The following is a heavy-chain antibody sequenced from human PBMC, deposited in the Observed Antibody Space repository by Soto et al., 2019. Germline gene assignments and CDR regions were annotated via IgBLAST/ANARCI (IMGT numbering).Heavy chain of an antibody. CDR3: ARARPTNWNYWNWFDP. D-gene: IGHD1-7*01. J-gene: IGHJ5*02. V-gene: IGHV1-69*06. Sequence: SVKVSCKASGDTFSSYAISWVRQAPGQGLEWMGGITPIFGTANYAQKFQGRVTITADKSTSTAYMELSSLRSEDTAVYYCARARPTNWNYWNWFDPWGQGTLVTVSS. CDR2: ITPIFGTA. CDR1: GDTFSSYA.